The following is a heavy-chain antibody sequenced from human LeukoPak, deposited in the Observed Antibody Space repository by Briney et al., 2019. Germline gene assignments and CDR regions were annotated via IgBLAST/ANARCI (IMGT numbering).Heavy chain of an antibody. D-gene: IGHD1-26*01. Sequence: PGGSLRLSCAASGLSFSSYSMNWVRQAPGKGLEWLSSISDYIYDADSLKGRFSISRDNAKKSLYLQMNSLRAEDTAVYYCARGHSGSYQGTDAFDIWGQGTMVTVSS. J-gene: IGHJ3*02. CDR1: GLSFSSYS. CDR3: ARGHSGSYQGTDAFDI. CDR2: ISDYI. V-gene: IGHV3-21*01.